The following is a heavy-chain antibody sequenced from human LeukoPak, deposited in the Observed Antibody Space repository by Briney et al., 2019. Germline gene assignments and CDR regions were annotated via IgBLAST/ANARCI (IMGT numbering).Heavy chain of an antibody. Sequence: SETLSLTCTVSGGAISSSVYYGVWIRQSPGKGLEWIGSIYYSGSTYYNPSLKSRVTISVDTSKNQFSLKLSSVTAADTAVYYCARRRGSYGYYFDYWGQGTLVTVSS. CDR1: GGAISSSVYY. CDR3: ARRRGSYGYYFDY. D-gene: IGHD1-26*01. V-gene: IGHV4-39*01. CDR2: IYYSGST. J-gene: IGHJ4*02.